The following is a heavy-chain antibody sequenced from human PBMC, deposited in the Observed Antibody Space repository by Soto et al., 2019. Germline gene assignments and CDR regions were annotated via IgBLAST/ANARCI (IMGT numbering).Heavy chain of an antibody. J-gene: IGHJ5*02. CDR2: ISAYNGNT. CDR3: ARGYCGSNSCDNWFDP. D-gene: IGHD2-2*01. V-gene: IGHV1-18*04. Sequence: GASVKVSCKTSGYTFTTFGISWVRQAPGQGLEWMGWISAYNGNTNYAQKFQGRVTMTTDTSTSTAYMELRSLRSDDTAVYYCARGYCGSNSCDNWFDPWGQGTLVTVSS. CDR1: GYTFTTFG.